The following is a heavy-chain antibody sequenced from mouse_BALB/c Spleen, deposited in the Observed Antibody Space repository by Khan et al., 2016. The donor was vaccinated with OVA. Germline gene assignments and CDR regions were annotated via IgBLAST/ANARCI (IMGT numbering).Heavy chain of an antibody. CDR2: IYPGGDFT. CDR1: GYTFTNYW. J-gene: IGHJ1*01. V-gene: IGHV1-63*02. Sequence: VQLQQSGAELVRPGTSVKISCKASGYTFTNYWLGWVKQRPGHGLEWIGDIYPGGDFTNYNEKFNDKATLTADPSSTTAYMQLRRLTTEDSAVYFCARWATWFFDVWGAGTTVTVSS. D-gene: IGHD3-1*01. CDR3: ARWATWFFDV.